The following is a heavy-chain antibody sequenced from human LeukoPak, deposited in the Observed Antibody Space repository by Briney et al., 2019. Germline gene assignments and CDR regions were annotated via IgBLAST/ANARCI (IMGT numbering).Heavy chain of an antibody. CDR1: GYTLTVYY. V-gene: IGHV1-2*06. Sequence: PMASVTVSCKASGYTLTVYYIHWVRQAPGQGLEWMGRINPNSGDTNFAQKFQGRVTMTRDTSISTAYMDLSGLRPDDTAVYYCAREGSGYTYGRGSYFDYWGHGILVTVSS. D-gene: IGHD5-18*01. CDR3: AREGSGYTYGRGSYFDY. J-gene: IGHJ4*01. CDR2: INPNSGDT.